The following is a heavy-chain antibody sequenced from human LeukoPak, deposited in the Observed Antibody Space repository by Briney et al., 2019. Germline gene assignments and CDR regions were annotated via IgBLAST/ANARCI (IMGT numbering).Heavy chain of an antibody. CDR2: MNPNSGNT. J-gene: IGHJ6*03. CDR3: ARGFRSITIFGAVIPHYYYMDV. D-gene: IGHD3-3*01. V-gene: IGHV1-8*01. Sequence: ASVKVSFKASGYTFTSYDINWVRQAPGQGLEWMGWMNPNSGNTGYAQKFQGRVTMTRNTSISTAYMELSSLRSDDTAVYYCARGFRSITIFGAVIPHYYYMDVWGKGTTVTVSS. CDR1: GYTFTSYD.